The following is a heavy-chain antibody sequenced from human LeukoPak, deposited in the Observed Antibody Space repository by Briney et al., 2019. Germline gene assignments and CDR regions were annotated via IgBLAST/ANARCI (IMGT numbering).Heavy chain of an antibody. CDR1: GGSISSYY. CDR2: IYYSGST. D-gene: IGHD6-6*01. CDR3: ARAEYRHYYMDV. V-gene: IGHV4-59*01. Sequence: SETLSLTCTVSGGSISSYYWSWIRQPPGKGLEWIGYIYYSGSTNYNPSLKSRVTISVDTSKNQFSLKLSSVTAADTAVYYCARAEYRHYYMDVWGKGTTVTVSS. J-gene: IGHJ6*03.